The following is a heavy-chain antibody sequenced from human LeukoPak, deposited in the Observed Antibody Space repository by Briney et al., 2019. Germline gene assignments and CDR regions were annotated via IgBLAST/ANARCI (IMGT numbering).Heavy chain of an antibody. J-gene: IGHJ4*02. Sequence: PSETLSLTCAVYGGSFSGYYWSWIRQPPGKGLEWIGEINHSGSTNYNPSLKSRVTISVDTSKNQFSLKLSSVTAADTAVYYCARAGYYYDSSGYNFDYWGQGTLVTVSS. D-gene: IGHD3-22*01. CDR3: ARAGYYYDSSGYNFDY. CDR1: GGSFSGYY. CDR2: INHSGST. V-gene: IGHV4-34*01.